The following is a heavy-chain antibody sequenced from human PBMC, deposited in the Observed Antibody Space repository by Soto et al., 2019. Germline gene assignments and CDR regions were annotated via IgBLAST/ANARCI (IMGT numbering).Heavy chain of an antibody. J-gene: IGHJ6*02. V-gene: IGHV1-69*13. Sequence: SVKVSCKASGGTFSSYAISWVRQAPGQGLEWMGGIIPIFGTANYAQKFQGRVTITADESTSTAYMELSSLRSEDTAVYYCAGGEQQQVSYYYYGMDVWGQGTTVTVSS. CDR1: GGTFSSYA. D-gene: IGHD6-13*01. CDR3: AGGEQQQVSYYYYGMDV. CDR2: IIPIFGTA.